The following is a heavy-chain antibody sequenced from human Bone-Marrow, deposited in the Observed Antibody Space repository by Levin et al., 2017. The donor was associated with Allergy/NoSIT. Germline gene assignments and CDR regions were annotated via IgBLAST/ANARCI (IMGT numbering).Heavy chain of an antibody. Sequence: EASVKVSCKTSGYTFSSHSINWVRQAPGQGLEYMGYISTITANPTYAQGFTGRFVFSLDTSVTTAYLQITGLKTEDTAVYYCARDRATVHFDYWGQGTLVTVAS. J-gene: IGHJ4*02. V-gene: IGHV7-4-1*02. CDR3: ARDRATVHFDY. D-gene: IGHD4-11*01. CDR1: GYTFSSHS. CDR2: ISTITANP.